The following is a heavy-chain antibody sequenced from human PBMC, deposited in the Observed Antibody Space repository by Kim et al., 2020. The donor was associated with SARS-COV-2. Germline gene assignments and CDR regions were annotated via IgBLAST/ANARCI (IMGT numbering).Heavy chain of an antibody. V-gene: IGHV4-31*02. CDR3: ARCPSSGYYSGAFDI. Sequence: PSLKSRVTRSVDTSNNQFALKLSSVTAADTAVYYCARCPSSGYYSGAFDIWGQGTMVTVAS. J-gene: IGHJ3*02. D-gene: IGHD3-22*01.